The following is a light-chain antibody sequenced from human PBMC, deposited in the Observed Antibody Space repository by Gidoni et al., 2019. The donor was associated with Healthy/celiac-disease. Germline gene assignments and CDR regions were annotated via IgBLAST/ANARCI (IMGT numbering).Light chain of an antibody. CDR3: RQSYSTSYT. J-gene: IGKJ2*01. CDR1: QSISSY. V-gene: IGKV1-39*01. CDR2: AAS. Sequence: DIQMTQSPSSLSASVGDRVTSTCRASQSISSYLNWYQQKPGKAHKLLIYAASSLQSGVPSRFSDRGSGTDFTLTISNLQPEDFATYCCRQSYSTSYTFXQXTKLEIK.